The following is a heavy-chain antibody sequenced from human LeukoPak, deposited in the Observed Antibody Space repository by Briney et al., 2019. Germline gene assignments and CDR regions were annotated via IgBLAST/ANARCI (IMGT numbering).Heavy chain of an antibody. D-gene: IGHD3-22*01. Sequence: ASVKVSCKASGYTFTSYGINWVRQATGQGLEWMGWMNPNSGNTGYAQKFQGRVTITRNTSISTAYMELSSLRSEDTAVYYCSLRGYDSSGYYFDYWGQGTLVTVSS. CDR2: MNPNSGNT. J-gene: IGHJ4*02. CDR1: GYTFTSYG. CDR3: SLRGYDSSGYYFDY. V-gene: IGHV1-8*03.